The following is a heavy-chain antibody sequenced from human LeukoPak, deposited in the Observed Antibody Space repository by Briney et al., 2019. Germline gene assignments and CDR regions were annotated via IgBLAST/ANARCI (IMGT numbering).Heavy chain of an antibody. CDR3: AKDPTDTSSWYIVEYFQH. V-gene: IGHV3-23*01. J-gene: IGHJ1*01. CDR2: ISGSGGST. Sequence: GGSLRLSCAASGFTFRTYAMSWIRQAPGKGLQWVSGISGSGGSTYYTDSVKGRFTISRDNSKNTLYLQMNSLRAEDTAVYYCAKDPTDTSSWYIVEYFQHWGQGTLVTVSS. D-gene: IGHD6-13*01. CDR1: GFTFRTYA.